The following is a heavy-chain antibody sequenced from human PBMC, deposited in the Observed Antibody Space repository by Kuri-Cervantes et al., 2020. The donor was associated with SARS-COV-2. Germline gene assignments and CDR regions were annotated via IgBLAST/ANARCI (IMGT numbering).Heavy chain of an antibody. CDR1: GFTFTTYT. D-gene: IGHD4-17*01. Sequence: ASVKVSCKASGFTFTTYTFHWVRQAPGQGLEWMGWVNADSGSTKYSQKFQGRVTMTRDTSTSTVYMELSSLRSEDTAVYYCARSLGDYGDYFDYWGQGTLVTVSS. V-gene: IGHV1-3*01. J-gene: IGHJ4*02. CDR3: ARSLGDYGDYFDY. CDR2: VNADSGST.